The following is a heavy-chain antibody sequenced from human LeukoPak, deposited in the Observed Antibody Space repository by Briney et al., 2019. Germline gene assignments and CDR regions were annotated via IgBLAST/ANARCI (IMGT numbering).Heavy chain of an antibody. CDR2: ISGSGGST. CDR3: AKDVSRQFSSGRLSDY. V-gene: IGHV3-23*01. D-gene: IGHD6-19*01. J-gene: IGHJ4*02. Sequence: GGSLRLSCAASGFTFSSYAMSWVRQAPGKGLEWVSAISGSGGSTYYADSVKGRFTISRDNSKNTLYLQMNSLRAEDTAVYYCAKDVSRQFSSGRLSDYWGQGTLVTVSS. CDR1: GFTFSSYA.